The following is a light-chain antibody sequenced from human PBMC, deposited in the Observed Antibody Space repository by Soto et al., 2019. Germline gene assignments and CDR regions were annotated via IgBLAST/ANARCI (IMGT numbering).Light chain of an antibody. CDR2: GNS. V-gene: IGLV1-40*01. Sequence: QSVLTQPPPVSGAPGQRVTISCTGSSSNIGAGYGVHWYQQLPGTAPKLLIYGNSNRPSGVPDRFSGSKSGTSASLAITGLQAEDEADYYCQSYDSSLSGLYVFGTGTKVTVL. J-gene: IGLJ1*01. CDR3: QSYDSSLSGLYV. CDR1: SSNIGAGYG.